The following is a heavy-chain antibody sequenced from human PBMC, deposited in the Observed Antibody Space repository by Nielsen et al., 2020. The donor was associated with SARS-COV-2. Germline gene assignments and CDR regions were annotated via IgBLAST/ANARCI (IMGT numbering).Heavy chain of an antibody. CDR3: AKASAADYYDSRGYYYVPWENWFDP. CDR1: GFTFSSYA. CDR2: ISVSGGST. D-gene: IGHD3-22*01. Sequence: GGSLRLSCAASGFTFSSYAMSWVRKAPGKGLDWVSAISVSGGSTYYADSVKGRFTISRDNSKNTLYLQMNSLRAEDTAVYYCAKASAADYYDSRGYYYVPWENWFDPWGKGTLVTVSS. V-gene: IGHV3-23*01. J-gene: IGHJ5*02.